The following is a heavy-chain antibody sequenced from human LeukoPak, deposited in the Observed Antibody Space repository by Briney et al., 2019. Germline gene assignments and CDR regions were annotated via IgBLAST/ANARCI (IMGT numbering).Heavy chain of an antibody. D-gene: IGHD3-3*01. CDR1: GGTFNSYA. V-gene: IGHV1-69*05. J-gene: IGHJ6*03. CDR3: ARGEYRDDFWSGYSYYYYMDV. CDR2: IIPSFGTA. Sequence: ASVKVSCKASGGTFNSYAISWVRQAPGQGQEGRGGIIPSFGTANYAQNFQVRVTITTDESTSTAYMELSSLRSEDTAVYYCARGEYRDDFWSGYSYYYYMDVWGKGTTVTVSS.